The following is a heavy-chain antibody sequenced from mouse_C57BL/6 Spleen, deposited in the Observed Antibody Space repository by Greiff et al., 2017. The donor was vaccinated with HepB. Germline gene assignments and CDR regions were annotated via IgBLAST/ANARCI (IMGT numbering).Heavy chain of an antibody. D-gene: IGHD2-4*01. CDR3: ARLEYYDYDFDY. Sequence: VQLQQPGAELVRPGSSVKLSCKASGYTFTSYWMDWVKQRPGQGLEWIGNIYPSDSETHYNQKFKDKATLTVDKSSSTAYMQLSSLTSEDSAVYYCARLEYYDYDFDYWGQGTTLTVSS. V-gene: IGHV1-61*01. CDR2: IYPSDSET. CDR1: GYTFTSYW. J-gene: IGHJ2*01.